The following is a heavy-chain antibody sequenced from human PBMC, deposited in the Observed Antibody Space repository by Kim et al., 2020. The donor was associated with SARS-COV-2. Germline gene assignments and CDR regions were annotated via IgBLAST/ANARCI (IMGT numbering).Heavy chain of an antibody. CDR2: ISSSSSYI. Sequence: GGSLRLSCAASGFTFSSYSMNWVRQAPGKGLEWVSSISSSSSYIYYADSVKGRFTISRDNAKNSLYLQMNSLRAEDTAVYYCARDKGQYSSSWEDAFDIWGQGTMVTVSS. D-gene: IGHD6-13*01. CDR1: GFTFSSYS. J-gene: IGHJ3*02. V-gene: IGHV3-21*01. CDR3: ARDKGQYSSSWEDAFDI.